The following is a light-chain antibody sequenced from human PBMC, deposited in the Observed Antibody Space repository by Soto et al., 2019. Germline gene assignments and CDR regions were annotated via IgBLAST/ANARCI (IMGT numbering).Light chain of an antibody. CDR3: QQYHNWPIT. V-gene: IGKV1D-16*01. J-gene: IGKJ5*01. CDR1: QGISSW. CDR2: AAS. Sequence: DIQMTQSPSSLSASVGDRVTITFRASQGISSWLAWYQQKPGKAPKLLIYAASSLQSGVPSRFSGSGSGTEFTLTISSLQSEDFAVYYCQQYHNWPITFGQGTRLETK.